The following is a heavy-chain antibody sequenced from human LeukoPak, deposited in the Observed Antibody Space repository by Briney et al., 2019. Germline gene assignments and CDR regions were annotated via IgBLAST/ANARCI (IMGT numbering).Heavy chain of an antibody. J-gene: IGHJ6*03. D-gene: IGHD4-17*01. CDR2: IYYSGST. CDR3: ARGTVGYYSYMDV. CDR1: GGSLRSYY. Sequence: SETLSLTCTVSGGSLRSYYWSWVRQPPGKGLEWIGYIYYSGSTNYNPSLKSRVTISVDTSKNQFSLQLSSVPAADAAVYYCARGTVGYYSYMDVWGKGTTVTVSS. V-gene: IGHV4-59*01.